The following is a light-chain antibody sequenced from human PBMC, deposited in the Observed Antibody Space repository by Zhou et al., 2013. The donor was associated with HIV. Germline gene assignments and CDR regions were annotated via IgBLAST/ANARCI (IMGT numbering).Light chain of an antibody. V-gene: IGKV1-39*01. CDR2: TAS. Sequence: DIQMTQSPSSLSASVGDRVTISCRASQSIDGYLNWYQQRPGKAPKLLIYTASNLQSGVPSRFSGSGYGTDFTLTISSLQPEDFASYYCQQYNNTVTFGGGTKVDIK. J-gene: IGKJ4*01. CDR3: QQYNNTVT. CDR1: QSIDGY.